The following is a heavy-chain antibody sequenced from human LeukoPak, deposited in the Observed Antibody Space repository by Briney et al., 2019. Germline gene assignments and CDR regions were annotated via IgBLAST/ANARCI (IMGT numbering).Heavy chain of an antibody. CDR3: AEYYFCDSSGYQQYYFDY. CDR1: GFTFNNYA. J-gene: IGHJ4*02. V-gene: IGHV3-23*01. Sequence: GETLRLSCVASGFTFNNYAMSWVRQAPGTGLEWVSVITTDGGGTYYADSVKGRFSISRDNSKDTLYLQMNSLRAEDTAVYYCAEYYFCDSSGYQQYYFDYWGQGTLVTVSS. D-gene: IGHD3-22*01. CDR2: ITTDGGGT.